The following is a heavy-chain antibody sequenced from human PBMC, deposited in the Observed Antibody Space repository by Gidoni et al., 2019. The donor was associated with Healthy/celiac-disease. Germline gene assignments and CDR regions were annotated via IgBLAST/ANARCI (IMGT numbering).Heavy chain of an antibody. J-gene: IGHJ4*02. V-gene: IGHV4-39*01. D-gene: IGHD3-22*01. CDR2: IAYSGRA. CDR1: GGSISIGSYY. Sequence: QLQLQESGPELVKPSETLSLTCTGSGGSISIGSYYWGWVRQPPGKGLEWIGSIAYSGRAYYNPPLKSRVTMSIDTSKNQFSLNLNSVTAADTAVYYCSRRSRDSSGYYYPDYWGQGALVTVSS. CDR3: SRRSRDSSGYYYPDY.